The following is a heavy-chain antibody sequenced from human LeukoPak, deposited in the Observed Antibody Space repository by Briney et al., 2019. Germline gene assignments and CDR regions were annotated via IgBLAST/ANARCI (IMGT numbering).Heavy chain of an antibody. CDR2: IYSGGST. D-gene: IGHD2-15*01. CDR3: ARDSYSPEYFQH. V-gene: IGHV3-66*01. Sequence: GGSLRLSCAASGFSVSSNYMSWVRQPPGKGLEWVSVIYSGGSTFYADSVKGRFTISRDNSKNTLYLQMNSLRAEDTAVYYCARDSYSPEYFQHWGQGTLVTVSS. J-gene: IGHJ1*01. CDR1: GFSVSSNY.